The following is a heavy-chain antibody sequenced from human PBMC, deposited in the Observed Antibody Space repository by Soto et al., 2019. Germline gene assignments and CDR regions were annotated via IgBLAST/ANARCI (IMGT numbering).Heavy chain of an antibody. Sequence: GGSLRLSCAATGFTFNNYAMNWVRQAPGKGLEWVATISGTGGSTYYADSVKGRFTISRDNSKNTLYLQMNSLRVEDTAVYYCAKDRLGGNFDYWGQGTQVTVSS. CDR3: AKDRLGGNFDY. CDR2: ISGTGGST. CDR1: GFTFNNYA. V-gene: IGHV3-23*01. J-gene: IGHJ4*02.